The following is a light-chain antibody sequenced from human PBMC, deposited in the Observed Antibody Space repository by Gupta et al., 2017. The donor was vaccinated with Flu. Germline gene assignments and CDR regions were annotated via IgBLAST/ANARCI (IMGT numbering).Light chain of an antibody. CDR2: KES. Sequence: PSTLSASVGDRVTITCRANMNINKWLAWYQQKPGKAPKVLIYKESSLESGVPSRFSGSGSGTEFTLTISSLQPDDVATYYCQQYDSYSPTFGQGTKVEVK. J-gene: IGKJ1*01. V-gene: IGKV1-5*03. CDR1: MNINKW. CDR3: QQYDSYSPT.